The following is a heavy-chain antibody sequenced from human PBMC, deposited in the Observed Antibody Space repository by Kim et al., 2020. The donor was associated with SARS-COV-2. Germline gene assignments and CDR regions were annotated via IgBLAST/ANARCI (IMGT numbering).Heavy chain of an antibody. J-gene: IGHJ4*02. Sequence: SETLSLTCTVSGGSISSGGYYWSWIRQHPGKGLEWIGYIYYSGSTYYNPSLKSRVTISVDTSKNQFSLKLSSVTAADTAVYYCAREMGNNWNYGDYFDYWGQGTLVTVSS. D-gene: IGHD1-7*01. CDR3: AREMGNNWNYGDYFDY. CDR1: GGSISSGGYY. CDR2: IYYSGST. V-gene: IGHV4-31*03.